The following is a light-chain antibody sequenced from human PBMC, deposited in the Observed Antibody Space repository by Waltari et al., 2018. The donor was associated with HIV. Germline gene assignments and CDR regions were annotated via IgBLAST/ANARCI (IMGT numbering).Light chain of an antibody. J-gene: IGLJ6*01. CDR1: SSDVGGYEY. CDR2: EVN. V-gene: IGLV2-8*01. CDR3: ASYGDTNRVL. Sequence: QSALTQPPSASGSLGQSVTISCTGTSSDVGGYEYVSWYQHHPAKAPKLTIYEVNNRPSVVPDRFSGSKSDNTASLTVAGLQDDDEAHYYCASYGDTNRVLFGGGTRVTVL.